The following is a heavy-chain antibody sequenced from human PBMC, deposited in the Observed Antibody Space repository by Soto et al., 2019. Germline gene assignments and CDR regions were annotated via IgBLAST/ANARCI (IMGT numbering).Heavy chain of an antibody. CDR1: GYTFTSYA. CDR3: ARAPMRYSSSWSPSRDWFEP. V-gene: IGHV1-3*01. CDR2: INAGNGNT. Sequence: QVQLVQSGAEVKKPGASVKVSCKASGYTFTSYAMHWVRQAPGQRLEWMGWINAGNGNTKYSQKFQGRVTITRDTSASTAYMELTSLRSEATAVYYCARAPMRYSSSWSPSRDWFEPWGQGTLVTVSS. D-gene: IGHD6-13*01. J-gene: IGHJ5*02.